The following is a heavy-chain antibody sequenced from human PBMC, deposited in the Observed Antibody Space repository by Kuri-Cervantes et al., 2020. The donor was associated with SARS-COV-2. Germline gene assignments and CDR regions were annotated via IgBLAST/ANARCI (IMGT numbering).Heavy chain of an antibody. Sequence: GESLKISCAASGFTFSSYAMSWVRQAPGKGLEWVSAISGSGGSTYYADSVKGRFTISRDNSKNTLYLQMNSLRAEDTAVYYCAKSRIWFREIDVWGKGTTVTVSS. D-gene: IGHD3-10*01. CDR2: ISGSGGST. V-gene: IGHV3-23*01. CDR3: AKSRIWFREIDV. J-gene: IGHJ6*04. CDR1: GFTFSSYA.